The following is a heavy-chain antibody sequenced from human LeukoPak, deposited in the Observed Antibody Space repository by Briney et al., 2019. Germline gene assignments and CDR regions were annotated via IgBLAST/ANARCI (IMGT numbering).Heavy chain of an antibody. CDR2: IRSKAYGGTT. D-gene: IGHD3-3*01. CDR3: TRAPPTYYDFWSGYYYFDY. V-gene: IGHV3-49*03. Sequence: GGSLRLSCTASGFTFGDYAMSWFRQAPGKGLEWVGFIRSKAYGGTTEYAASVKGRFTISRDDSKSIAYLQMNSLKTEDTAVYYCTRAPPTYYDFWSGYYYFDYWGQGTLVTVSS. CDR1: GFTFGDYA. J-gene: IGHJ4*02.